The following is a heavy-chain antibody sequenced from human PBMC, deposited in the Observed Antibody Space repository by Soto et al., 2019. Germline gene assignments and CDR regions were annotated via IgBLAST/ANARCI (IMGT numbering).Heavy chain of an antibody. V-gene: IGHV3-30*18. CDR2: ISYDGNNK. CDR3: AKVSAQLVHYFYFHYMDV. D-gene: IGHD6-6*01. CDR1: GFTFSTYG. Sequence: QLQLVESGGGVVQPGRSLRLSCAASGFTFSTYGMHWVRQAPGKGLEWVAVISYDGNNKYYADSVKGRFTISRDNSKNTLYLQMISLRPEDTAVYYCAKVSAQLVHYFYFHYMDVWGKGTTVTVSS. J-gene: IGHJ6*03.